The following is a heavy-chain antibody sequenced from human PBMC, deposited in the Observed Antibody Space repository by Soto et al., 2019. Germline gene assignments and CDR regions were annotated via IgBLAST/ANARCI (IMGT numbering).Heavy chain of an antibody. J-gene: IGHJ6*03. CDR1: GFTFSSYS. CDR3: ARDEDWNYYYYYMDV. V-gene: IGHV3-21*01. Sequence: EVQLVESGGGLVKPGGSLRLSCAASGFTFSSYSMNWVRQAPGKGLEWVSSISSSSSYIYYADSVKGRFTISRDNAKNSLYLQMNSLRAEDTAVYYCARDEDWNYYYYYMDVWGKGTTVTVSS. CDR2: ISSSSSYI. D-gene: IGHD1-1*01.